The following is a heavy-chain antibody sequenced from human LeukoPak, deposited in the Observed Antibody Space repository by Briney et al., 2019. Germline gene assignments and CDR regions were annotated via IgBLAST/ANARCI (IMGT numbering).Heavy chain of an antibody. D-gene: IGHD2-2*01. CDR1: GYILTNNW. V-gene: IGHV5-51*01. Sequence: GESLKISCKISGYILTNNWIGWVRQVPGKGLEWMGLIYPGNSDTKYSPSFQGQVTFSVDKSISTAYPHWSSLKASDTAMYYCARLSYASDRFDPWGQGTLVTVSS. J-gene: IGHJ5*02. CDR2: IYPGNSDT. CDR3: ARLSYASDRFDP.